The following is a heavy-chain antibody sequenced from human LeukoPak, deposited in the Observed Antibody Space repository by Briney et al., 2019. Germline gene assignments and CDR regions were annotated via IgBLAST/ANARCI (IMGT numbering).Heavy chain of an antibody. J-gene: IGHJ3*02. V-gene: IGHV1-69*13. CDR2: IIPIFGTA. Sequence: SVKVFCKASGGTFSSYAISWVRQPPGQGLEWMGGIIPIFGTANYAQKFQGRVTITADESTSTAYIELSSLRAEDTAVYYCARDATTHTIGWYDDAFDIWGHGTMVTVSS. CDR1: GGTFSSYA. D-gene: IGHD6-19*01. CDR3: ARDATTHTIGWYDDAFDI.